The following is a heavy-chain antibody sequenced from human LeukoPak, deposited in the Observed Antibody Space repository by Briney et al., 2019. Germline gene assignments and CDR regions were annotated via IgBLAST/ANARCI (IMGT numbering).Heavy chain of an antibody. Sequence: GGSLRLSCAASGFTFSSDAMHWVRQAPGKGLEWVAVVSYDGSNKDYADSVRGRFTISRDNSKNTLYLQMNSLRAEDTAVYYCARDPGATQAFDIWGQGTMVTVSS. J-gene: IGHJ3*02. CDR3: ARDPGATQAFDI. V-gene: IGHV3-30*14. D-gene: IGHD1-26*01. CDR2: VSYDGSNK. CDR1: GFTFSSDA.